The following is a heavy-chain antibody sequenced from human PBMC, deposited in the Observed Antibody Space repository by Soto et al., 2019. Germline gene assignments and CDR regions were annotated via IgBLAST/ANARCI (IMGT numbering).Heavy chain of an antibody. CDR2: VFWDDDK. Sequence: QITLKESGPPLVKPTQTLTLTCSFSGFSLSTIGGAVGWIRQPPGKALEFLALVFWDDDKRYNPSLKSRLTITQETSKNQVVLTMTNMDPVDTASCYCARACRGSAGDQGDRFDSWGQGTLVIVSS. CDR3: ARACRGSAGDQGDRFDS. J-gene: IGHJ5*01. CDR1: GFSLSTIGGA. V-gene: IGHV2-5*02. D-gene: IGHD3-10*01.